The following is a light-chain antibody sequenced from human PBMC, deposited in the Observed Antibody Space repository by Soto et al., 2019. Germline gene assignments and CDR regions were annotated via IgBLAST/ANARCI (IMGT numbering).Light chain of an antibody. CDR2: DAS. V-gene: IGKV1-5*01. J-gene: IGKJ3*01. CDR1: QSISRS. Sequence: DIQMTQSPSTLSASVGDRVTITCRASQSISRSLAWYQQNPGKAPKLLIFDASSLESGIPSRFSGSGSGTEFTLTISSLQPDDFATYYCDHYNDFLLIFGPGITVYIK. CDR3: DHYNDFLLI.